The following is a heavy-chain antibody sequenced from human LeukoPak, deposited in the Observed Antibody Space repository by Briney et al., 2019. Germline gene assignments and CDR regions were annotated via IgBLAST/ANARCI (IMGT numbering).Heavy chain of an antibody. J-gene: IGHJ4*02. D-gene: IGHD1-1*01. CDR3: AKDRLLQHY. CDR1: GFTFSSYA. CDR2: ISGSGGST. Sequence: PGGALRLACAASGFTFSSYAMHWFRQAPGKGLEWVSAISGSGGSTYYADSLKGVLTISRYNSKNTLYLQMNTHRAQDMAINYCAKDRLLQHYWRQGTLVTVYS. V-gene: IGHV3-23*01.